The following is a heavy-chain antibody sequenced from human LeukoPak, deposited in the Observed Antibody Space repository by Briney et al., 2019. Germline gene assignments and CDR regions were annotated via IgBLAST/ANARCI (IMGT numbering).Heavy chain of an antibody. CDR3: ARYDNWNFYFDY. Sequence: SETLSLTCTVSGGSISSSSYYWGWIRQPPGKGLEWIGSIYYSGSTYYNPSLKSRVTISVDTSKNQSSLKLSSVTAADTAVYYCARYDNWNFYFDYWGQGTLVTVSS. J-gene: IGHJ4*02. V-gene: IGHV4-39*01. CDR1: GGSISSSSYY. D-gene: IGHD1-7*01. CDR2: IYYSGST.